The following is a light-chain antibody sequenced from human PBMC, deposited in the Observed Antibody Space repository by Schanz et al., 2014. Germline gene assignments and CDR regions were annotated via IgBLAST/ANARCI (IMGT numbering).Light chain of an antibody. Sequence: QSVLTQPPSVSAAPGQKVTISCSGSNSNIGNNYVSWSQHLPGTAPKLLIYDNNRRPSGIPDRFSGSKSGTSATLGITGLQTGDEADYYCGTWHTSLSAVFGGGTKLTVL. CDR2: DNN. V-gene: IGLV1-51*01. J-gene: IGLJ2*01. CDR3: GTWHTSLSAV. CDR1: NSNIGNNY.